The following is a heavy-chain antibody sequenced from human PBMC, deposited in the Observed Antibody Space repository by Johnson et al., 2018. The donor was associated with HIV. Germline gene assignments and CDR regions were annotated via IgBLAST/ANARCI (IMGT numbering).Heavy chain of an antibody. D-gene: IGHD3-10*01. V-gene: IGHV3-13*01. J-gene: IGHJ3*02. Sequence: VQLVESGGGVVQPGRSLRLSCAASGFTFSSYAMHWVRQATGKGLEWVSAIGTAGDTYYPGSVKGRFTISRDNAKNSLFLQMNSLSAEDTALYYCARAPEVRGVDAFDMWGQGTVVTVAS. CDR2: IGTAGDT. CDR1: GFTFSSYA. CDR3: ARAPEVRGVDAFDM.